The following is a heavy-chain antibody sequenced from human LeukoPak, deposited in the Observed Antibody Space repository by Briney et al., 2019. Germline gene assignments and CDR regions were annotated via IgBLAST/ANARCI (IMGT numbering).Heavy chain of an antibody. J-gene: IGHJ2*01. CDR2: ISSVGHNK. CDR1: GFTFSSYA. CDR3: VREHYPRGDAYYFLTWFFDL. D-gene: IGHD2/OR15-2a*01. V-gene: IGHV3-30*04. Sequence: GGSLRLSCAGSGFTFSSYAMHWGRQAPGKGLEWLAVISSVGHNKFYADSVKGRITISRYNSNSTLFLQMMSLRPDDTAVYYCVREHYPRGDAYYFLTWFFDLWGRGTLVTVSS.